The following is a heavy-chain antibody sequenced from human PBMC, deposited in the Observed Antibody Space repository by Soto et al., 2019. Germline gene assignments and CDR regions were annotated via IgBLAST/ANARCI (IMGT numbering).Heavy chain of an antibody. Sequence: GESLKISCKGSGYSFTSYWISWVRQMPGKGLEWMGRINPSDSYTNYSPSFQGHVTISADKSISTAYLQWSSLKASDTAMYYCARLGYDFWSGYYPDYYYGMDVWGQGTTVTVSS. V-gene: IGHV5-10-1*01. D-gene: IGHD3-3*01. CDR3: ARLGYDFWSGYYPDYYYGMDV. CDR1: GYSFTSYW. J-gene: IGHJ6*02. CDR2: INPSDSYT.